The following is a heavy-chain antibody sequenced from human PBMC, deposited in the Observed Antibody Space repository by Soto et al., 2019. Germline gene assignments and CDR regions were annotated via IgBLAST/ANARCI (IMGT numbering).Heavy chain of an antibody. CDR3: AKKSLGTYFDY. J-gene: IGHJ4*02. CDR1: GFTFTNYV. V-gene: IGHV3-23*01. CDR2: ISGSGSST. D-gene: IGHD7-27*01. Sequence: GGSLRLSCATSGFTFTNYVMSWVRQAPGKGLEWVSVISGSGSSTYYADSVKGRFTISRDNSKNTLYLQMNSLRAEDTAVYYCAKKSLGTYFDYWGQGIRVTVSS.